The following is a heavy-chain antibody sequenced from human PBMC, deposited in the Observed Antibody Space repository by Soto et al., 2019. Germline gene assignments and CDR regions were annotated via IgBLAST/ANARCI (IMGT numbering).Heavy chain of an antibody. CDR3: AKALEMATIPHGFDI. V-gene: IGHV3-30*18. Sequence: QVQLVESGGGVVQPGRSLRLSCAASGFTFSSYGMHWVRQAPGKGLEWVAVISYDGSNKYYADSVKGRFTISRDNSKNTLYLQMNSLRAEDTAVFYCAKALEMATIPHGFDIWGQGTMVTVSS. J-gene: IGHJ3*02. CDR1: GFTFSSYG. D-gene: IGHD5-12*01. CDR2: ISYDGSNK.